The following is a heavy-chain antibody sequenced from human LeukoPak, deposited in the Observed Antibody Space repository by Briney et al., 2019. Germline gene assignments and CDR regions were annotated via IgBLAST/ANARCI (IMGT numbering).Heavy chain of an antibody. Sequence: PGGSLRLSCAASGFTFRSCEMNWVRHAPGKRLEWVSYISHSGSTLYYADSVKGRLPISRDNAKNSLYLQMDSLRAEDTAVYYCVADGYNQDPDYWGQGTLVTVSS. CDR3: VADGYNQDPDY. D-gene: IGHD5-24*01. CDR1: GFTFRSCE. V-gene: IGHV3-48*03. J-gene: IGHJ4*02. CDR2: ISHSGSTL.